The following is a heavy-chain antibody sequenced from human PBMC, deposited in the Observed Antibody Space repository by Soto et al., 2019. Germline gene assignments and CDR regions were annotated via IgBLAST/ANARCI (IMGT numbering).Heavy chain of an antibody. CDR3: TRNRGMNSYHPRYSYGMAF. Sequence: GESLKISCKGSGYSFTSYWISWVRQMPGKGLEWMGRIDPSDSYTNYSPSFQGHVTISADKSISTAYLQWSSLKASDTAMYYCTRNRGMNSYHPRYSYGMAFGGQGTTVPVSS. V-gene: IGHV5-10-1*01. CDR2: IDPSDSYT. J-gene: IGHJ6*02. D-gene: IGHD5-18*01. CDR1: GYSFTSYW.